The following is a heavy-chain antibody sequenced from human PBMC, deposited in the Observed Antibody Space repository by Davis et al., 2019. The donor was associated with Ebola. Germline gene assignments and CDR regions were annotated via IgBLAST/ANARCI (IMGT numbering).Heavy chain of an antibody. V-gene: IGHV4-59*01. CDR2: IHYSGNT. CDR1: GGSISSSY. D-gene: IGHD3-10*02. Sequence: SETLSLTCTVSGGSISSSYWSWIRQPPGKGLEYIGYIHYSGNTNYNPSLKSRVTMSVDTSKNQFSLKLSSVTAADTAVYYCARHTPITMSSFDIWGQGTMVTVSS. CDR3: ARHTPITMSSFDI. J-gene: IGHJ3*02.